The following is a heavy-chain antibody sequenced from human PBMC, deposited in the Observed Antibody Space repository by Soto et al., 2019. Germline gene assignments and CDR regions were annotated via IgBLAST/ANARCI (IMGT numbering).Heavy chain of an antibody. Sequence: GGSLRLSCVTSGFTFSDYNMNWVRQAPGKGLEWVASISGSGGSTYYADSVKGRFTISRDNSKNTLYLQMNSLRAEDTAVYYCASLMVRGRSGAFDIWGQGTMVTVSS. D-gene: IGHD3-10*01. CDR2: ISGSGGST. CDR3: ASLMVRGRSGAFDI. J-gene: IGHJ3*02. CDR1: GFTFSDYN. V-gene: IGHV3-23*01.